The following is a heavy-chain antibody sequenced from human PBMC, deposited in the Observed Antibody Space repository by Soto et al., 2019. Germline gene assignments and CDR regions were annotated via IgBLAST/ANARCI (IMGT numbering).Heavy chain of an antibody. CDR2: IDSSDSHI. J-gene: IGHJ3*01. V-gene: IGHV5-10-1*01. CDR1: GYTFRDYR. CDR3: ANLHFTFRSIDVFGL. Sequence: GESLKISCQGSGYTFRDYRLSWVRQMPGKGLEWLGTIDSSDSHITYSPSFQGHATISADKSINTAFLRWTSLKSSDSAIYYCANLHFTFRSIDVFGLWGQGTMVTVSS. D-gene: IGHD3-3*02.